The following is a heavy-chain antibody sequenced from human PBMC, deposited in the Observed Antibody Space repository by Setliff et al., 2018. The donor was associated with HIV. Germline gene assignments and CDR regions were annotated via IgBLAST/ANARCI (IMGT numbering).Heavy chain of an antibody. V-gene: IGHV4-39*01. CDR2: IHVSGIT. D-gene: IGHD1-26*01. CDR3: ARHQATRIYQYYYIDV. CDR1: GVSISSSSYF. J-gene: IGHJ6*03. Sequence: SETLSLTCAVSGVSISSSSYFWGWIRRPPGTGLDLIGSIHVSGITYYNPSLESRVTISMDTSKNQFSLKLTSVTAADTAVYYWARHQATRIYQYYYIDVWGKGTTVTVSS.